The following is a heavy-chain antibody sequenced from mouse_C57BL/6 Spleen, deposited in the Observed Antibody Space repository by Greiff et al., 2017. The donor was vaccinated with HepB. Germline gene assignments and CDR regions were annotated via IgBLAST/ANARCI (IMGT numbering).Heavy chain of an antibody. Sequence: VQLQQSGAELVRPGASVTLSCKASGYTFTDYEMHWVKQTPVHGLEWIGAIDPETGGTAYNQKFKGKAILTADKSSSTAYMELRSLTSEDSAVYYCTRDYGSSLFAYWGQGTLVTVSA. CDR3: TRDYGSSLFAY. CDR1: GYTFTDYE. V-gene: IGHV1-15*01. J-gene: IGHJ3*01. CDR2: IDPETGGT. D-gene: IGHD1-1*01.